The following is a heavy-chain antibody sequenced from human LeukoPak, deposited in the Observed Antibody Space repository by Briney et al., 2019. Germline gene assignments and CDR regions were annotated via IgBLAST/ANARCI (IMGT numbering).Heavy chain of an antibody. CDR3: ARAESSSGWYYFDY. V-gene: IGHV4-59*01. J-gene: IGHJ4*02. CDR2: IYYSGST. Sequence: PSETLSLACTVSGGSISSYYWSWLRQPPGKGLEWIGYIYYSGSTNYNPSLKSRVTISVDTSKNQFSLKLSSVTAADTAVYYCARAESSSGWYYFDYWGQGTLVTVSS. CDR1: GGSISSYY. D-gene: IGHD6-19*01.